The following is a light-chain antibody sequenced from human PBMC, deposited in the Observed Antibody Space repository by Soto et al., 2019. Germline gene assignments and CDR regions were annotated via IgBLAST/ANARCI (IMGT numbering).Light chain of an antibody. V-gene: IGLV2-23*02. CDR2: EVS. CDR3: CSYAGSSIP. J-gene: IGLJ1*01. Sequence: QSVLTQPASGSRFPGQSSSITYTGTSSDVGSYNLVSWYQQHPGKAPKLMIYEVSKRPSGVSNRFSGSKSGNTASLTISGLQAEDEADYYCCSYAGSSIPIGTGTKVTVL. CDR1: SSDVGSYNL.